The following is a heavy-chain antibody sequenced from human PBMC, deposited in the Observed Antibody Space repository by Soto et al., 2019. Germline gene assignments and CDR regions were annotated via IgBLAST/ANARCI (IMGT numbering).Heavy chain of an antibody. CDR3: ARIFGVVIWRYYYYYMDV. CDR1: GGSSSGYY. J-gene: IGHJ6*03. D-gene: IGHD3-3*01. Sequence: PSETLSLTCAVYGGSSSGYYWSWIRQPPGKGLEWIGEINHSGSTNYNPSLKSRVTISVDTSKNQFSLKLSSVTAADTAVYYCARIFGVVIWRYYYYYMDVWGKGTTVTVSS. CDR2: INHSGST. V-gene: IGHV4-34*01.